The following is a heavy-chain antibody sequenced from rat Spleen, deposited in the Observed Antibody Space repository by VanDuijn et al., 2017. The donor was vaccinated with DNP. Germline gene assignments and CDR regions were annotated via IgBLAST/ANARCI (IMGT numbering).Heavy chain of an antibody. CDR3: ARGDILRSFDY. V-gene: IGHV3-3*01. J-gene: IGHJ2*01. D-gene: IGHD1-6*01. CDR1: GYSITSSSR. Sequence: EVQLQESGPGLLKPSQSLSLTCSVTGYSITSSSRWNWIREFPGNKLEWMGYINSAGSTDYIPSLKGRISITSDTSKNQFFLQVNSVTTEDTATYYCARGDILRSFDYWGQGVMVTVSS. CDR2: INSAGST.